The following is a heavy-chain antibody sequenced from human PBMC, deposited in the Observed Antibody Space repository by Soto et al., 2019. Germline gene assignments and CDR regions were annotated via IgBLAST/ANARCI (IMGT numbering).Heavy chain of an antibody. D-gene: IGHD6-25*01. Sequence: SETLSLTCTVSGGSIGSYYWNWIRQPPGKGLEWIGYIDYTGGTNYNPSLKSRVTISIDTSKNQFSLKLSSVTAADTAVFYCARERRSSGRPDAFDIWGQGTMVTVSS. CDR3: ARERRSSGRPDAFDI. CDR1: GGSIGSYY. J-gene: IGHJ3*02. CDR2: IDYTGGT. V-gene: IGHV4-59*01.